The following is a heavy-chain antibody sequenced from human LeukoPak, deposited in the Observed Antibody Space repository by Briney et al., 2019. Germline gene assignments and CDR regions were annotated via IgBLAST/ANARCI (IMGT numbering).Heavy chain of an antibody. D-gene: IGHD3-10*01. V-gene: IGHV4-31*03. CDR2: IYYSGST. CDR3: ARSQNNKWFGEYDAFDI. CDR1: GGSISSGGYF. Sequence: PSETLSLTCTVSGGSISSGGYFWSWIRQHPGKGLEWIGYIYYSGSTYYNPSLKSRVTISVDTSKNQFSLKLSSVTAADTAVYYCARSQNNKWFGEYDAFDIWGQGTMVTVSS. J-gene: IGHJ3*02.